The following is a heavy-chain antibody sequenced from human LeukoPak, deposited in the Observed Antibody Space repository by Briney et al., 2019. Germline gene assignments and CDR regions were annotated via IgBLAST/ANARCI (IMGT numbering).Heavy chain of an antibody. Sequence: GGSLRLSCAASGFTVSSNYMSWVRQAPGKGLEWVSVIYSGGSTYYADSVKGRFTISRDNSKNTLYLQMNSLRAEDTAVYYCAKGVWLYRFDYWGQGTLVTVSS. CDR2: IYSGGST. CDR3: AKGVWLYRFDY. V-gene: IGHV3-53*01. CDR1: GFTVSSNY. J-gene: IGHJ4*02. D-gene: IGHD2-15*01.